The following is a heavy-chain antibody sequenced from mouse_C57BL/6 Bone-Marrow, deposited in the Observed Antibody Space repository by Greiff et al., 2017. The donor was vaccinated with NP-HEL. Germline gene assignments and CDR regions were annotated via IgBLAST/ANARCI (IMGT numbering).Heavy chain of an antibody. CDR3: ARADSWFAY. CDR2: ISSGSSTI. Sequence: EVKLVESGGGLVKPGGSLKLSCAASGFTFSDYGMHWVRQAPEKGLEWVAYISSGSSTIYYADTVKGRFTISRDNAKNTLFLQMTILRSEDTAMYYCARADSWFAYWGQGTLVTVSA. J-gene: IGHJ3*01. CDR1: GFTFSDYG. V-gene: IGHV5-17*01.